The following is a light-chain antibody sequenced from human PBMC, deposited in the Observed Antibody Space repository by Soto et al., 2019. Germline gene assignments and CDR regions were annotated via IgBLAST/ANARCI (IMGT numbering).Light chain of an antibody. CDR1: QTISSW. J-gene: IGKJ4*01. V-gene: IGKV1-5*03. CDR2: KAS. CDR3: QQLSRYPLT. Sequence: DIQMTQSPSTLSGSVGDRVTVTCRASQTISSWLAWYQQKPGKAPKLLIYKASTLKSGVPSRFSGSGSGTEFSLTIRALQPEDFATYYCQQLSRYPLTFGGGTKVDSK.